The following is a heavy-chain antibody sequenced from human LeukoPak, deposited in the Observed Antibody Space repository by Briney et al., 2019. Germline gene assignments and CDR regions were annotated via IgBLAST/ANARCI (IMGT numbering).Heavy chain of an antibody. J-gene: IGHJ3*02. V-gene: IGHV3-23*01. CDR3: AKAPGYSSGPDAFDI. CDR1: GFTFSSYA. D-gene: IGHD6-19*01. CDR2: ISGSGGST. Sequence: PGGSLRLSCAASGFTFSSYAMSWVRQAPGKGLEWVSAISGSGGSTYYADSVKGRLTISRDNSKNTLYLQMNSLRAEDTAVYYCAKAPGYSSGPDAFDIWGQGTMVTVSS.